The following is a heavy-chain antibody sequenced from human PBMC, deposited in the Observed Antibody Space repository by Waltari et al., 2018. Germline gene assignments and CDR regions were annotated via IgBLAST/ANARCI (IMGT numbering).Heavy chain of an antibody. D-gene: IGHD2-15*01. CDR3: ANHRPGGLGMGV. Sequence: EVQLVESVGGLIQPGGSLRLSCVPPGFTFSNFWMHWVRQAPGKGLVWVSRIRSDGSGTTYVDSVRGRFTTSRDNTRNTLYLDMNDLRADDTAVYYCANHRPGGLGMGVWGQGTTVTVSS. V-gene: IGHV3-74*01. J-gene: IGHJ6*02. CDR1: GFTFSNFW. CDR2: IRSDGSGT.